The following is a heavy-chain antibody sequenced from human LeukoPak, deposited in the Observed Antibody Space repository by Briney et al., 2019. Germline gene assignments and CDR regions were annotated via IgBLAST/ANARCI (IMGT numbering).Heavy chain of an antibody. V-gene: IGHV1-69*05. CDR1: RGTFNNSA. J-gene: IGHJ5*02. CDR3: ARDVHGDYGSGWFDP. CDR2: IMPLFGTA. D-gene: IGHD4-17*01. Sequence: SVRVSRKTSRGTFNNSAISWVRQAPGQELAWLGGIMPLFGTAGYSQKLQGRVTITKHESTRTVYWELTGLTSDDTAVYYCARDVHGDYGSGWFDPWGQGTLVSVSS.